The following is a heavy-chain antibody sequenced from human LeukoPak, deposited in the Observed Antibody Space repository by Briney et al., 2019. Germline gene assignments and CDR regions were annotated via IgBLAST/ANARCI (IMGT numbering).Heavy chain of an antibody. CDR1: GGSFSGYY. J-gene: IGHJ4*02. V-gene: IGHV4-34*01. CDR3: ARIVDTAMVSLFDY. Sequence: SETLSLTCAVYGGSFSGYYWSWIRRPPGKGLEWIGEINHSGSTNYNPSLKSRVTISVDTSKNQFSLKLSSVTAADTAVYYCARIVDTAMVSLFDYWGQGTLVTVSS. CDR2: INHSGST. D-gene: IGHD5-18*01.